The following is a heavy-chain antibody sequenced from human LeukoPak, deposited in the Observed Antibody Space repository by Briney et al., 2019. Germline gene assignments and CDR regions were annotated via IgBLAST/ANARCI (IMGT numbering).Heavy chain of an antibody. J-gene: IGHJ4*02. CDR1: GFTFSSYA. Sequence: PGGSLRLSCAASGFTFSSYAMHWVRQAPGKGLEYVSAISSNGGSTYYANSVKGRFTISRDNSKNTLYLQMGSLRAEDTALYYCARWEHAGGYIYWGQGTLVTVSS. V-gene: IGHV3-64*01. D-gene: IGHD1/OR15-1a*01. CDR3: ARWEHAGGYIY. CDR2: ISSNGGST.